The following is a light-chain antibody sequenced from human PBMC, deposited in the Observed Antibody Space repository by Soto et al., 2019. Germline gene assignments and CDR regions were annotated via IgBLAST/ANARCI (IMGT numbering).Light chain of an antibody. J-gene: IGKJ2*01. CDR1: QSVSSN. V-gene: IGKV3-15*01. Sequence: EIVMTQSPATLSVSPGERATLSCRASQSVSSNLALYQQKPGQAPRLLIYGTSTRATGIPARFSGSGSGTEFTLTISSLQSEDFAVYYCQHFNNWPPKYTFGQGTRLEIK. CDR2: GTS. CDR3: QHFNNWPPKYT.